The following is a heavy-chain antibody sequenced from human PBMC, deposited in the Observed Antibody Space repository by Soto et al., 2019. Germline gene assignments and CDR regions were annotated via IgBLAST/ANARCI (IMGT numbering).Heavy chain of an antibody. J-gene: IGHJ4*02. D-gene: IGHD3-22*01. CDR3: ARRLDYYDSSGYYYEEYYFDY. V-gene: IGHV4-39*01. CDR2: IYYSGCT. CDR1: GGSISSSSYY. Sequence: SETLSLTCTVSGGSISSSSYYWGWIRQPPGKGLEWIGSIYYSGCTYYNPSLKSRVTISVDTSKNQFSLKLSSVTAADTAVYYCARRLDYYDSSGYYYEEYYFDYWGQGTLVTVSS.